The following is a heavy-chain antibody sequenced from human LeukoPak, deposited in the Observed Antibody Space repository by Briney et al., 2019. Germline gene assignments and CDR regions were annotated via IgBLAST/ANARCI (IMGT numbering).Heavy chain of an antibody. J-gene: IGHJ3*02. CDR1: GYTFTDYY. D-gene: IGHD2-2*01. V-gene: IGHV1-2*06. CDR3: AREVDQPLKMEDDAFDI. Sequence: ASVKISCKVSGYTFTDYYMHWVQQAPGKGLEWMGRINPNSGGTNYAQKFQGRVTMTRDTSISTAYMELSRLRSDDTAVYYCAREVDQPLKMEDDAFDIWGQGTMVTVSS. CDR2: INPNSGGT.